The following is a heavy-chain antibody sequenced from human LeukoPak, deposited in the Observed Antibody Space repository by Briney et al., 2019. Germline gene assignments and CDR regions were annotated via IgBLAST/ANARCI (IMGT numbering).Heavy chain of an antibody. J-gene: IGHJ4*02. CDR2: IWYDGSNK. Sequence: GVPLRLSCAASGFSFWHHAMHWVRQAPGKGLEWVAVIWYDGSNKYYADSVKGRFTISRDNSKNTLYLQMNSLRAEDTAVYYCARLARDYPANYWGQGTLVTVSS. CDR3: ARLARDYPANY. V-gene: IGHV3-33*01. CDR1: GFSFWHHA. D-gene: IGHD3-10*01.